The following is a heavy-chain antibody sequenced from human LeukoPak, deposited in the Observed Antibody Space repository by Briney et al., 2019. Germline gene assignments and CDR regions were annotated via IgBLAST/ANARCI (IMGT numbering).Heavy chain of an antibody. CDR3: ARELYDYVWGSYRLDAFDI. V-gene: IGHV3-48*03. CDR2: ISSSGSTI. Sequence: GGSLRLSCAASGFTFSSYEMNWLGQAPGKGLEWVSYISSSGSTIYYADSVKGRFTISRDNAKNSLYLQMNSLRAEDTAVYYCARELYDYVWGSYRLDAFDIWGQGTMVTVSS. CDR1: GFTFSSYE. J-gene: IGHJ3*02. D-gene: IGHD3-16*02.